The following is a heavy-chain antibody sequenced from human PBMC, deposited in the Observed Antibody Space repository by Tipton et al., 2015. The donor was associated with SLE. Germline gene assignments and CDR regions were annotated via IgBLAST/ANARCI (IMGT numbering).Heavy chain of an antibody. J-gene: IGHJ2*01. CDR1: GFTFSSYE. D-gene: IGHD4-17*01. Sequence: SLRLSCAASGFTFSSYEMNWVRQAPGKGLEWVSYISSSGSTIYYADSVKGRFTISRDNAKNSLYLQMNSLRAEDTAVYYCARALEGYGDYHYRYFDLWGRGTLVTVSS. V-gene: IGHV3-48*03. CDR3: ARALEGYGDYHYRYFDL. CDR2: ISSSGSTI.